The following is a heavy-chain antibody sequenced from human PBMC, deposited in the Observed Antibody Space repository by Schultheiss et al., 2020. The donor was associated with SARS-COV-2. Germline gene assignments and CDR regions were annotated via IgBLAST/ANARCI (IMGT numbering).Heavy chain of an antibody. CDR1: GFTVSSNY. Sequence: GGSLRLSCAASGFTVSSNYMSWVRQAPGKGLEWVSVIYSGGSTYYADSVKGRFTISRDNAKNSLYLQMNSLRAEDTAVYYCARDLRFLEWLYHYYMDVWGKGTTVTVSS. CDR2: IYSGGST. D-gene: IGHD3-3*01. V-gene: IGHV3-53*01. J-gene: IGHJ6*03. CDR3: ARDLRFLEWLYHYYMDV.